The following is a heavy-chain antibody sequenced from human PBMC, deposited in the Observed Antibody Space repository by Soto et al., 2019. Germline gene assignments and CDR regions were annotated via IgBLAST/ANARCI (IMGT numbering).Heavy chain of an antibody. CDR1: GYTFTGYF. J-gene: IGHJ5*02. CDR3: ARGGGTILAPLP. D-gene: IGHD3-3*01. CDR2: INSNSGAT. V-gene: IGHV1-2*02. Sequence: QVQLVQSGAEVKKPGASVKVSCKASGYTFTGYFMHWVRQAPGHGLEWTGWINSNSGATKYAQKFQGRVTLSRDTAIITADMELSCLRSDDTAVYYCARGGGTILAPLPWGQGTLVTVSS.